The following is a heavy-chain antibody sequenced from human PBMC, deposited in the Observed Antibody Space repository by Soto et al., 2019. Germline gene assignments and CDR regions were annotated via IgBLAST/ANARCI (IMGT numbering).Heavy chain of an antibody. CDR3: TKDRDGPAAGPTKFYRMDV. Sequence: EVQLLESGGGLVQPGGSLRLSCAASGFTFSSYAMSWVRQAPGKGLEWVSVISGSGDSTYCADYVSGRFTICRHNSKNTLYLKMNSLRAEDTPVYYCTKDRDGPAAGPTKFYRMDVWCQGTTVTVSS. J-gene: IGHJ6*02. V-gene: IGHV3-23*01. CDR2: ISGSGDST. CDR1: GFTFSSYA. D-gene: IGHD6-13*01.